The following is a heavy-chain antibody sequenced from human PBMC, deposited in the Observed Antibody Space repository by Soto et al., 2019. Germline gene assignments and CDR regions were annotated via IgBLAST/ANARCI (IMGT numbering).Heavy chain of an antibody. CDR1: GFTFSSYA. V-gene: IGHV3-23*01. J-gene: IGHJ4*02. CDR3: AKRRGAGGHFDY. Sequence: DVQLLESGGGLVQPEGSLRLCCAASGFTFSSYAMGWVRQGPGKGLEWVAVVSIGGSTHYADSVRGRFTISRDTSKNTLSLQMNSLTAEDTAVYFCAKRRGAGGHFDYWGQGALVTVSS. CDR2: VSIGGST. D-gene: IGHD2-15*01.